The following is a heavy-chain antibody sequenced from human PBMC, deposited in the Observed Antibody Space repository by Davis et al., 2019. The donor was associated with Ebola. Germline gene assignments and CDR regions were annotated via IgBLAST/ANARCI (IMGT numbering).Heavy chain of an antibody. CDR2: ISYDGSNK. CDR1: GFTFSSYA. Sequence: GESLKISCAASGFTFSSYAMHWVRQAPGKGLEWVAVISYDGSNKYYADSVKGRFTISRDNSKNTLYLQMNSLRAEDTAVYYCARAIAVAEWGMDVWGQGTTVTVSS. CDR3: ARAIAVAEWGMDV. V-gene: IGHV3-30*04. J-gene: IGHJ6*02. D-gene: IGHD6-19*01.